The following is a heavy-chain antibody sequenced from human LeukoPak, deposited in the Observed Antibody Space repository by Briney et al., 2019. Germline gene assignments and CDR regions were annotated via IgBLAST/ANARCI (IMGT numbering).Heavy chain of an antibody. CDR3: AKTNGIVVVVAVLDY. CDR2: ISYDGSNK. V-gene: IGHV3-30*18. CDR1: GFTFSSYG. D-gene: IGHD2-15*01. Sequence: GRSLRLSCAAPGFTFSSYGMHWVRQAPGKGLEWVAVISYDGSNKYYADSVKGRFTISRDNSKNTLYLQMNSLRAEDTAVYYCAKTNGIVVVVAVLDYWGQGALVTVSS. J-gene: IGHJ4*02.